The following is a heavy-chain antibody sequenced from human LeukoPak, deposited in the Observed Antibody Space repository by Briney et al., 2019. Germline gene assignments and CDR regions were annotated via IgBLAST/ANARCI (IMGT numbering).Heavy chain of an antibody. J-gene: IGHJ4*02. CDR1: GYSFTNYW. CDR2: IYPGDSDT. CDR3: ARQSCTTTNCPFDY. D-gene: IGHD2-2*01. V-gene: IGHV5-51*01. Sequence: GESLKISCKGSGYSFTNYWIGWVRQRPGKGLEWMEIIYPGDSDTRYSPSFQGQVTMSADKSISTAYLQWSSLKASDTAMYYCARQSCTTTNCPFDYWGQGTLVTVSS.